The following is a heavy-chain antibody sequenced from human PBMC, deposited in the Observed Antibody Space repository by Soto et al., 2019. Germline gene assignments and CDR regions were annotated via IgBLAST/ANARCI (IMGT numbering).Heavy chain of an antibody. CDR3: ARRYYYDSSCYYPTRYNWFDP. CDR2: IIPIFGTA. CDR1: GGTFSSYA. J-gene: IGHJ5*02. D-gene: IGHD3-22*01. V-gene: IGHV1-69*06. Sequence: QVQLVQSGAEVKKPGSSVKVSCKASGGTFSSYAISWVRQAPGQGLEWMGGIIPIFGTANYAQKFQGRVTITADKSTSTAYMELSSLRSEDTAVYYCARRYYYDSSCYYPTRYNWFDPWGQGTLVTVSS.